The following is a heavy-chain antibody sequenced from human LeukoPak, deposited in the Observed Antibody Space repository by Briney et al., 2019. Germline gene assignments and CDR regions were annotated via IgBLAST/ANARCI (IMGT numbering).Heavy chain of an antibody. Sequence: GASVKVSCRASGYSFTGYDINWVRQAPGQGFEWMGRMNPNNGDTGSAQKFQGRLTMTRDTSISTAYMELSSLRSEDTAVYFCSRDGDSGTYLPYWGQGTLVTVSS. CDR2: MNPNNGDT. CDR1: GYSFTGYD. V-gene: IGHV1-8*01. CDR3: SRDGDSGTYLPY. D-gene: IGHD3-10*01. J-gene: IGHJ4*02.